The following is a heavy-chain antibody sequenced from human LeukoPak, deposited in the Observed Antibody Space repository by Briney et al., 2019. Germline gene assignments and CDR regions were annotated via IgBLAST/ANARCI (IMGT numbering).Heavy chain of an antibody. CDR1: GGSCYDYY. V-gene: IGHV4-34*01. Sequence: NPSETLSLTCDVSGGSCYDYYCSWIRQPPGKGVEWIGETQPHGIFYYNSSLMSRVTISIDKSKSQFSLRLTSVTAADTAFYYCARGRDRSKAGDLWGQGSLVTVSS. J-gene: IGHJ5*02. CDR2: TQPHGIF. CDR3: ARGRDRSKAGDL. D-gene: IGHD5-24*01.